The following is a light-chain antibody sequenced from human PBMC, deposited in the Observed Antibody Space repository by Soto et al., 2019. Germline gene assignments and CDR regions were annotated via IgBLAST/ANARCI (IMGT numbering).Light chain of an antibody. CDR1: QGISSY. CDR3: QQYYSYPVT. Sequence: AIRMTQSPSSLSASTGDRVTITCRASQGISSYLGWFQQKPGKAPKLLISAASTLQSGVPSRFSGSGSGTDFTLTISCLQSEDFATYYCQQYYSYPVTFGGGTKVDIK. CDR2: AAS. V-gene: IGKV1-8*01. J-gene: IGKJ4*01.